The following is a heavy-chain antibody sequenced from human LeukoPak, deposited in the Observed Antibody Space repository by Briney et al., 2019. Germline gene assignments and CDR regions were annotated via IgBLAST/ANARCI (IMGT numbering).Heavy chain of an antibody. CDR1: GGTFSSYA. V-gene: IGHV1-69*05. J-gene: IGHJ2*01. CDR3: ARRRVVVVAATVPSLKRYWYFDL. D-gene: IGHD2-15*01. Sequence: SVKVSCKASGGTFSSYAISWVRQAPGQGLEWMGRIIPIFGTANYAQKFQGRVTITTDESTSTAYMELSSLRSEDTAVYYCARRRVVVVAATVPSLKRYWYFDLWGRGTLVTVSS. CDR2: IIPIFGTA.